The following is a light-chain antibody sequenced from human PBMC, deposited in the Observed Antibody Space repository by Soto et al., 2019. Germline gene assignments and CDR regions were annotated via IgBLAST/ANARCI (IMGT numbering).Light chain of an antibody. J-gene: IGLJ1*01. V-gene: IGLV2-14*01. CDR3: SSYTTTSSYV. CDR2: GVI. CDR1: SSDIGYYNY. Sequence: QSALTQPASVSGSPVQSITISCTGTSSDIGYYNYVSWYQQHPGKAPKLMIYGVINRPSGISNRFSGSKSGNTASLTISGLQADDEADYYCSSYTTTSSYVFGTGTKVTVL.